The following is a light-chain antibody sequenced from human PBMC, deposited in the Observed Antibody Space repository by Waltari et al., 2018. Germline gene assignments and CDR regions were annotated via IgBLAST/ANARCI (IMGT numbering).Light chain of an antibody. CDR2: VNSDGSH. Sequence: QPVLTQSPSASASLGASVTLTCPPSSGHSTTIISWLQQQPEKGPRYLMNVNSDGSHNKGVGIPARFSGSSSGAERYLPISSLQSEDEADYYCQTGGHGTWVFGGGTRLTVL. V-gene: IGLV4-69*01. CDR1: SGHSTTI. J-gene: IGLJ3*02. CDR3: QTGGHGTWV.